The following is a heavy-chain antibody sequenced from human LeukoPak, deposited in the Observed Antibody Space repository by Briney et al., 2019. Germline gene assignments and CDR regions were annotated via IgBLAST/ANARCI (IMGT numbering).Heavy chain of an antibody. D-gene: IGHD3-3*01. Sequence: SETLSLTCTVSGGSISSYYWSWIRQPPGKGLEWIGYIYYSGSTNYNPSLKSRVTISVDTSKNQFSLKLSSVTAADTAAYYCARVIPFWSGYYEGTFDPWGQGTLVTVSS. CDR1: GGSISSYY. CDR2: IYYSGST. V-gene: IGHV4-59*01. CDR3: ARVIPFWSGYYEGTFDP. J-gene: IGHJ5*02.